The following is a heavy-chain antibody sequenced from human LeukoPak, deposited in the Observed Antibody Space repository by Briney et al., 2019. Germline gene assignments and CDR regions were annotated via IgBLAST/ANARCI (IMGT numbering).Heavy chain of an antibody. D-gene: IGHD3-16*01. CDR2: ISSNGDNT. J-gene: IGHJ3*01. CDR1: GFPFNTYA. V-gene: IGHV3-64D*06. Sequence: PGGSLRLSCSASGFPFNTYAIHWVRQAPGKGLEYVAGISSNGDNTDFADSAKGRFTISRDNSKSTLFLQMNSLRAEDTAVYFCVRGWGSNVYASAFDVWGQGTMVTVSS. CDR3: VRGWGSNVYASAFDV.